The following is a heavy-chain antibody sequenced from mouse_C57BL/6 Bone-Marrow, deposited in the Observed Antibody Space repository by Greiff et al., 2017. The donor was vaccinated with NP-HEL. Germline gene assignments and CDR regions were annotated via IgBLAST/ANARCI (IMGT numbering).Heavy chain of an antibody. D-gene: IGHD1-1*01. CDR1: GYAFSSYW. CDR3: AREDYVSSRVGYAMDY. Sequence: QVQLKESGAELVKPGASVKISCKASGYAFSSYWMNWVKERPGKGLEWIGQIYPGDGDTKYNGKFKGKATLTADKSSSTAYMQVSSLTSEDSAVYFCAREDYVSSRVGYAMDYWGQGTSVTVSS. V-gene: IGHV1-80*01. J-gene: IGHJ4*01. CDR2: IYPGDGDT.